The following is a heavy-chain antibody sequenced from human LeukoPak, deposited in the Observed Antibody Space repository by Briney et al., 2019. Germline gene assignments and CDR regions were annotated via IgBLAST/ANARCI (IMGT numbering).Heavy chain of an antibody. D-gene: IGHD3-10*01. V-gene: IGHV3-30-3*01. CDR1: GFTFSSYA. J-gene: IGHJ4*02. CDR2: ISYDGNNK. Sequence: GSLRLSCAASGFTFSSYAMHLVRQAPGKGLEWVAVISYDGNNKYYADSVKGRFTISRDNSKNTLYLQMSSLRVEDTAMYYCARDRGDHDFDYWGQGTLVTVSS. CDR3: ARDRGDHDFDY.